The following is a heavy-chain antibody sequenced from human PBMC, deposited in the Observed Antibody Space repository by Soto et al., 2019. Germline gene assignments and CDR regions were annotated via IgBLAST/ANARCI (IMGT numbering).Heavy chain of an antibody. CDR3: ARGLISRGLVATH. CDR2: MNSNSGNT. D-gene: IGHD3-10*01. CDR1: GDSFTSYD. Sequence: QVQLVQSGAEVKKPGASVKVSCKTSGDSFTSYDINWVRQAPGQGLEWLGRMNSNSGNTGYSDNFQGRVSMTRDTSIRTAYLELTNLRSDDTAVYYCARGLISRGLVATHWGQGTPVTVSS. J-gene: IGHJ4*02. V-gene: IGHV1-8*01.